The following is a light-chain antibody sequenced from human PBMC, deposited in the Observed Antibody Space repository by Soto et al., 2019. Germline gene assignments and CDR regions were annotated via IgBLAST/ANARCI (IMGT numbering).Light chain of an antibody. Sequence: QSALTQPASVSGSPGQSITISCTGTSSDVGGYNYVSWYQQHPGKAPKLMIYEVSNRPSGVSNRFSGSKSGNTASLTISGLQAEDEADYSCSSYTSSSTSVVFGGVTKLTVL. CDR3: SSYTSSSTSVV. J-gene: IGLJ2*01. CDR2: EVS. CDR1: SSDVGGYNY. V-gene: IGLV2-14*01.